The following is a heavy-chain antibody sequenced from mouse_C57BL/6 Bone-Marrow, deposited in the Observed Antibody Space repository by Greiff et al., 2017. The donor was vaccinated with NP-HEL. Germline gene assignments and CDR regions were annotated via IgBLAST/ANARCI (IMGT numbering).Heavy chain of an antibody. V-gene: IGHV5-6*01. CDR2: ISSGGSYT. D-gene: IGHD1-1*01. CDR3: ARPIYYYGSRKAMDY. CDR1: GFTFSSYG. J-gene: IGHJ4*01. Sequence: EVKLVESGGDLVKPGGSLKLSCAASGFTFSSYGMSWVRQTPVKRLEWVATISSGGSYTYYPDSVKGRFTISRDNAKNTLYLQMSSLKSEDTAMYYCARPIYYYGSRKAMDYWGQGTSVTVSS.